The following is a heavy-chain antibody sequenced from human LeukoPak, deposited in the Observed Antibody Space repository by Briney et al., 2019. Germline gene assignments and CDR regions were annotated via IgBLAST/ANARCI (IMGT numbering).Heavy chain of an antibody. V-gene: IGHV3-11*06. D-gene: IGHD6-13*01. CDR1: GFTFSDYY. J-gene: IGHJ4*02. CDR3: ARTVGYSSSWYGDY. Sequence: GGSLRLSCAASGFTFSDYYMSWIRQAPGKGLEWVSYISSSSSYTNYADSVKGRFTISRDNAKNSLYQQMNSLRAEDTAVYYCARTVGYSSSWYGDYWGQGTLVTVSS. CDR2: ISSSSSYT.